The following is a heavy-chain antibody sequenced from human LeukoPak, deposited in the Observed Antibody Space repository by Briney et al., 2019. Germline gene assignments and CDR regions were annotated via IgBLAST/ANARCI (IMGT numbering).Heavy chain of an antibody. CDR1: GDSITSGRYY. CDR2: IYYSGST. V-gene: IGHV4-39*01. CDR3: ARQKYVVVPAALDY. D-gene: IGHD2-2*01. J-gene: IGHJ4*02. Sequence: SQTLSLTCTVSGDSITSGRYYWGWIRQPPGKGLEWIGSIYYSGSTYYNPSLKSRVTISVDTSKNQFSLKLSSVTAADTAVYYCARQKYVVVPAALDYWGQGTLVTVSS.